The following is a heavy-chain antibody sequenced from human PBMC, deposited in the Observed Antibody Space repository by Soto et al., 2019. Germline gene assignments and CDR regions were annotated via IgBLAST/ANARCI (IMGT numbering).Heavy chain of an antibody. CDR2: FHYSGTT. V-gene: IGHV4-39*01. J-gene: IGHJ4*02. D-gene: IGHD1-26*01. Sequence: SETLSLTCAVSGGSISSSNYWGWIRQPPGKGLEWIATFHYSGTTYYNPSLKSRVTISVDTSKNQFSLKLNSVTAADTAVYYCARQYSGDFPWWFDYWGKGTLVTVSS. CDR1: GGSISSSNY. CDR3: ARQYSGDFPWWFDY.